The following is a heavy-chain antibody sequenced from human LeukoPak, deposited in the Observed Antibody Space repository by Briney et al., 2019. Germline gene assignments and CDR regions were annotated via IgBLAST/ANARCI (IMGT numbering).Heavy chain of an antibody. D-gene: IGHD1-26*01. CDR2: VSYEGRTT. CDR1: GFTVNNKY. CDR3: AKEGPGNYYSAYFDY. Sequence: TGGSLRLSCAASGFTVNNKYMTWVRQAPGKGLEWVAVVSYEGRTTYYADSVKGRFIISRDNSKNMLYLQMNGLRAEDTAVYYCAKEGPGNYYSAYFDYWGQGTLVTVSS. V-gene: IGHV3-30*18. J-gene: IGHJ4*02.